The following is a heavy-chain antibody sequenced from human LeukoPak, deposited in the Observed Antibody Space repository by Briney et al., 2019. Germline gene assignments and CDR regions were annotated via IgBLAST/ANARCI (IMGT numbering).Heavy chain of an antibody. CDR2: IYYSGST. Sequence: SETLSLTCTVSGGSISSDYWSWIRQPPGKGLEWIGSIYYSGSTYYNPSLKSRVTISVDTSKHPFSLKLSSVTAADTAVYYCARPLQGAYDYWGQGTLVTVSS. CDR3: ARPLQGAYDY. J-gene: IGHJ4*02. V-gene: IGHV4-59*05. CDR1: GGSISSDY. D-gene: IGHD1-26*01.